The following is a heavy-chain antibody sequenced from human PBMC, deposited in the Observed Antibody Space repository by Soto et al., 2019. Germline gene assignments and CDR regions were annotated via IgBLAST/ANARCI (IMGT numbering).Heavy chain of an antibody. Sequence: ASVKVSCKASGYTFTSYAMHWVRQAPGQGLQWMGWISAYNGNTNYAQKLQGRVTMTTDTSTSTAYMEPRSLRSDDTAVYYCARRGWGYCSGGSCYSGWFDPWGQGTLVTVSS. D-gene: IGHD2-15*01. CDR2: ISAYNGNT. CDR1: GYTFTSYA. J-gene: IGHJ5*02. V-gene: IGHV1-18*01. CDR3: ARRGWGYCSGGSCYSGWFDP.